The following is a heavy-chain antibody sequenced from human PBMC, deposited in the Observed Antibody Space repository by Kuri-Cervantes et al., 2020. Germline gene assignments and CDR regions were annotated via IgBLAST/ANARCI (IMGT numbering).Heavy chain of an antibody. Sequence: ASVKVSCKASGYTFTGYYMHWVRQAPGQGLEWMGWINPNSGGTNYAQKFQGWVTMTRDTSISTAYMELRSLRSDDTAVYYCARDPGYSSGWYYFDYWGQGTLVTVSS. CDR1: GYTFTGYY. V-gene: IGHV1-2*04. D-gene: IGHD6-19*01. CDR2: INPNSGGT. J-gene: IGHJ4*02. CDR3: ARDPGYSSGWYYFDY.